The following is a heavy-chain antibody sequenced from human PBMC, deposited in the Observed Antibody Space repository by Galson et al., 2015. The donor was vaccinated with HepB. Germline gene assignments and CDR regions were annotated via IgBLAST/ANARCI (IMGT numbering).Heavy chain of an antibody. CDR1: GDSVSSNTAA. CDR3: AGAREGGWYFDN. J-gene: IGHJ4*02. Sequence: CAISGDSVSSNTAAWNWIRHSPSRGLEWLRRTYYRSKWYNDYAVSVKSRITINPDTSKNQFSLQLNSVTPEDTAVYYCAGAREGGWYFDNWGPGTLVTVSS. CDR2: TYYRSKWYN. V-gene: IGHV6-1*01. D-gene: IGHD6-19*01.